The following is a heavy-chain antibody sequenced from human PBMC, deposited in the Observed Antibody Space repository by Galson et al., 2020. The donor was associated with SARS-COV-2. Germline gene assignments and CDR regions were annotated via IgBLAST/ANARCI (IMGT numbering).Heavy chain of an antibody. CDR2: FDPEDGET. CDR3: ATAYSYCSGGSCYGPHY. Sequence: ASVKVSCKVSGYTLTELSMHWVRQAPGKGLEWMGGFDPEDGETIYAQKSQGRVTMTEDTSTDTAYMELSSLRSEDTAVYYCATAYSYCSGGSCYGPHYWGQGTLVTVSS. CDR1: GYTLTELS. J-gene: IGHJ4*02. D-gene: IGHD2-15*01. V-gene: IGHV1-24*01.